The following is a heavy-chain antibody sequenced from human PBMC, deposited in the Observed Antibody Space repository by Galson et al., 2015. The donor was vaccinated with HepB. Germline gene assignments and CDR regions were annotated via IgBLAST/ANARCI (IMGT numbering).Heavy chain of an antibody. Sequence: SVKVSCKASGYTFTSYGISWVRQAPGQGLEWMGWISAYNGNTNYAQKVQDRVTMTMDTSTSSAYMELRSLTSDDTAVYYCARIGNYYDSSGRYLFGDWGQGTLGTVSS. CDR2: ISAYNGNT. CDR3: ARIGNYYDSSGRYLFGD. CDR1: GYTFTSYG. V-gene: IGHV1-18*04. D-gene: IGHD3-22*01. J-gene: IGHJ4*02.